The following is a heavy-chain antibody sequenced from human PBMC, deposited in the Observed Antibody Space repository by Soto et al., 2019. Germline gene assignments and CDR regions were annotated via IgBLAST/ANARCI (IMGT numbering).Heavy chain of an antibody. Sequence: LGGSLRLSCAASGLSLSGFTMNWVRQAPGKGLEWVSSITTTSTYIYYADSVKGRFTISRDNAQNSLYLQMNSLRAEDTALYYCAREYSGYEGFDYWGQGALVTVSS. CDR2: ITTTSTYI. CDR3: AREYSGYEGFDY. CDR1: GLSLSGFT. J-gene: IGHJ4*02. D-gene: IGHD5-12*01. V-gene: IGHV3-21*01.